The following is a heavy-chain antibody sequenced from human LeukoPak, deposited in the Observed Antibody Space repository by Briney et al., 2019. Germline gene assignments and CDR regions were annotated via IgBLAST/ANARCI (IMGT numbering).Heavy chain of an antibody. CDR2: IRYDGSNK. J-gene: IGHJ4*02. D-gene: IGHD3-10*01. V-gene: IGHV3-30*02. CDR3: AKDAGGFAY. CDR1: GFTFSSYY. Sequence: GGSLRLSCAVSGFTFSSYYMHWVRQAPGKGLEWVAFIRYDGSNKNYADSVKGRFTISRDNSKNTLYLQMNSLRAEDTAVYYCAKDAGGFAYWGQGTLVTVSS.